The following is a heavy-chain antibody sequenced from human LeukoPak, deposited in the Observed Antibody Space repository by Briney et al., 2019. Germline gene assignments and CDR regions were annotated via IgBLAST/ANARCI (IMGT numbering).Heavy chain of an antibody. CDR3: AREQSGMQVLGY. V-gene: IGHV3-48*03. CDR1: GFTFSSYE. CDR2: ISSSGSTI. D-gene: IGHD2-8*01. J-gene: IGHJ4*02. Sequence: GGSLRLSCAASGFTFSSYEMNWVRQAPGKGLEWVSYISSSGSTIYYADSVKGGLTISREKAKNSLYLQMNSLRAEDTAVYYCAREQSGMQVLGYWGQGTLVTVSS.